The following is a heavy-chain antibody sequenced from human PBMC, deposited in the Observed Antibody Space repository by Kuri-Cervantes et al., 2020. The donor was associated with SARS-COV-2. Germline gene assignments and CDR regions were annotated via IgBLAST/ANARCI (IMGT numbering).Heavy chain of an antibody. J-gene: IGHJ4*02. CDR2: IYYSGST. CDR1: GGSISSSSYY. D-gene: IGHD2-2*02. V-gene: IGHV4-39*01. Sequence: SETLSLTCTASGGSISSSSYYWGWIRQPPGKGLEWIGSIYYSGSTYYNPSLKSRVTISVDTSKNQFSLKLSSVTAADTAVYYCAGGEYQLLYAYSYGSIDYWGQGTLVTVSS. CDR3: AGGEYQLLYAYSYGSIDY.